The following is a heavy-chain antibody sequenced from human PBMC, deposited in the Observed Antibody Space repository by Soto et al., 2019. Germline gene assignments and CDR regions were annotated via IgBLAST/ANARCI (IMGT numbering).Heavy chain of an antibody. CDR1: GYSFTSYW. J-gene: IGHJ4*02. Sequence: GESLKISCKGSGYSFTSYWIGWVRQMPGKGLEWMGIIYPGDSDTRYSPSFQGQVTISADKSISTAYLQWSSLKASDTAMYYCARQPLLEGGYDRGGLFDYWGQGTLVTVSS. CDR2: IYPGDSDT. D-gene: IGHD5-12*01. CDR3: ARQPLLEGGYDRGGLFDY. V-gene: IGHV5-51*01.